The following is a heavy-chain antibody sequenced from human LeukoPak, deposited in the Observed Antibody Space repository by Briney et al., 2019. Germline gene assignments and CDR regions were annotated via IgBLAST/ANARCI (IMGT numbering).Heavy chain of an antibody. CDR2: INHSGST. CDR3: ARGQRSRTYSSGWYLLNY. J-gene: IGHJ4*02. CDR1: GGSFSGYY. D-gene: IGHD6-19*01. V-gene: IGHV4-34*01. Sequence: KASETLSLTCAVYGGSFSGYYWSWIRQPPGKGLEWIGEINHSGSTNYNPSLKSRVTISVDTSKNQFSLKLSSVTAADTAVYYCARGQRSRTYSSGWYLLNYWGQGTLVTVSS.